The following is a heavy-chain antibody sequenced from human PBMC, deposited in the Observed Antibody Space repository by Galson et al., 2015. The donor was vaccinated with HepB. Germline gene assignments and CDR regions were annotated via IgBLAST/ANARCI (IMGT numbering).Heavy chain of an antibody. CDR2: ISSHGINT. CDR1: GFTFSTYA. Sequence: SLRLSCAASGFTFSTYAMDWVRQAPGKGLEYVSAISSHGINTYYAGAVKGRFTISRDNSKNTLYPQMSSLRTEDTALYYCVKGQMYYYDSTAYSPDYWGQGTLVTVSS. J-gene: IGHJ4*02. V-gene: IGHV3-64D*06. D-gene: IGHD3-22*01. CDR3: VKGQMYYYDSTAYSPDY.